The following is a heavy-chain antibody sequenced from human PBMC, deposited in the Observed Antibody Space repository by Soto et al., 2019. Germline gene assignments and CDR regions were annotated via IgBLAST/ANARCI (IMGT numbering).Heavy chain of an antibody. CDR3: TRGYYYYGMDV. V-gene: IGHV3-15*01. CDR2: IKSKTDGGTT. Sequence: GGSLRLAWSASGFTFSNAWMSCFRQAPGKGLEWVGRIKSKTDGGTTDYAAPVKGRFTISRDDSKNTLYLQMNSLKTEDTAVYYCTRGYYYYGMDVWGQGTTVTVSS. J-gene: IGHJ6*02. CDR1: GFTFSNAW.